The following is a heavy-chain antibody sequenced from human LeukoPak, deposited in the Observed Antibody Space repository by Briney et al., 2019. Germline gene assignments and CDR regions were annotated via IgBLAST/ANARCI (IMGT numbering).Heavy chain of an antibody. CDR3: ARFSYSIIGFDY. D-gene: IGHD2-15*01. J-gene: IGHJ4*02. CDR1: GFTFSRYW. V-gene: IGHV3-7*01. Sequence: GGSLRLSCAASGFTFSRYWMSWVRQAPGKGLEWVANIKQDGSEKYYVDSVKGRFTISRDNARNSLYLQMNSLRAENTAAYYCARFSYSIIGFDYWGQGTPVTVSS. CDR2: IKQDGSEK.